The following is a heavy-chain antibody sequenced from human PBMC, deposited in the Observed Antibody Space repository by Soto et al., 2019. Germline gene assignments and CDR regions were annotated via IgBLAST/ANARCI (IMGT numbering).Heavy chain of an antibody. Sequence: QVQLQESGPGLVKPSGTLSLTCAVSGDSISSDKWWSWVRQPPGKGLEWIGEIHHSGRTNYNPSLKSRVTILVGKSKNQVSLELSSMTAAVTAVYYCARGGDWQFDYWGQGTLVTVSS. CDR3: ARGGDWQFDY. J-gene: IGHJ4*02. CDR2: IHHSGRT. D-gene: IGHD2-21*02. CDR1: GDSISSDKW. V-gene: IGHV4-4*02.